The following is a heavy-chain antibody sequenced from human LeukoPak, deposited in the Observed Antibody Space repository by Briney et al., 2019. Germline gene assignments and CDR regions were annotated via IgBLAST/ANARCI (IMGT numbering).Heavy chain of an antibody. D-gene: IGHD2-8*01. J-gene: IGHJ4*02. CDR1: GFTFSRYR. Sequence: GGPLRLPCAPSGFTFSRYRMNWVRQAPGKGLEWVLYISCSRSTIFYADSVKGRFTISRDNAKNLLYLQMNSLRGEDTSVFSCARAGCMFVGSDYWGQGTLVTVSS. CDR2: ISCSRSTI. CDR3: ARAGCMFVGSDY. V-gene: IGHV3-48*01.